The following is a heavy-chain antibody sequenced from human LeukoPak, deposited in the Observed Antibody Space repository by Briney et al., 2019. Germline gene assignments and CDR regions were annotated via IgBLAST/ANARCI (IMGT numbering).Heavy chain of an antibody. CDR3: ARGVGVGDYHYYYMDV. J-gene: IGHJ6*03. CDR2: INHSGST. V-gene: IGHV4-34*01. Sequence: QPSETLSLTCAVYGGSFSGYYWSWIRQPPGKGLEWIGEINHSGSTNYNPTLKSRVTISVDTSKNQFSLKLSSVTAADTAVYYCARGVGVGDYHYYYMDVWGKGTTVTISS. D-gene: IGHD3-3*01. CDR1: GGSFSGYY.